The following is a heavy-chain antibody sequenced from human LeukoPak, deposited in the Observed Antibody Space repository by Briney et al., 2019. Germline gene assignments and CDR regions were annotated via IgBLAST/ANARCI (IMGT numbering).Heavy chain of an antibody. J-gene: IGHJ4*02. CDR2: INPNSGGT. D-gene: IGHD6-13*01. Sequence: ASVKVSCKASGYTFTGDYMNWVRQAPGQGLEWMGRINPNSGGTNYAQKFQGRVTMTRDTSISTAYMELSRLRSADTAVHYCARDRSSSWLVDYWGQGTLVTVSS. CDR1: GYTFTGDY. CDR3: ARDRSSSWLVDY. V-gene: IGHV1-2*06.